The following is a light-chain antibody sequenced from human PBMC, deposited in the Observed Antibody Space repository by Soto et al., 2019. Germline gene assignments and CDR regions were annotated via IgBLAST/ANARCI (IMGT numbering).Light chain of an antibody. J-gene: IGKJ3*01. CDR1: QSVSSSY. Sequence: EIVLTQSPGTLSLSPGERATLSCRASQSVSSSYLAWYQQKPGQAPRLLIYGASSRATGIPGRFSGSGSGTDFNLTISRLEPEYFAVYYCQQYGRSPFTFGPGTKVDIK. V-gene: IGKV3-20*01. CDR3: QQYGRSPFT. CDR2: GAS.